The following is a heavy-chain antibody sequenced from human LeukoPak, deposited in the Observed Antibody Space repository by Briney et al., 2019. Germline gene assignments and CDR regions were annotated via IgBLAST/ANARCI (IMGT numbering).Heavy chain of an antibody. CDR3: ARHLTFFDY. D-gene: IGHD4/OR15-4a*01. V-gene: IGHV3-9*01. J-gene: IGHJ4*02. CDR1: GFTFENYA. CDR2: ISWNGGII. Sequence: PGGSLRLSCAASGFTFENYAMHWVRKVPGKGLEWVSGISWNGGIIGYADSVKGRFTISRDSAKNSLYLQMNNLRAEDTAVYYCARHLTFFDYWGQGALVSVSS.